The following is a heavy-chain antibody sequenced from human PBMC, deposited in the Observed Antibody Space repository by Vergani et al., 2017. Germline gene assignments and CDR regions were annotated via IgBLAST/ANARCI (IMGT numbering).Heavy chain of an antibody. CDR1: GYTFATDY. CDR2: IHPSDGRT. Sequence: SGAEVKKPGASVKVSCKASGYTFATDYIHWVRQAPGQGLEWMGVIHPSDGRTYYPQKFQGRLTMTTDTSTSTAYMELRSLRSDDTAVYYCARDGGDSFDYWGQGTLVTVSS. CDR3: ARDGGDSFDY. J-gene: IGHJ4*02. V-gene: IGHV1-46*01. D-gene: IGHD3-16*01.